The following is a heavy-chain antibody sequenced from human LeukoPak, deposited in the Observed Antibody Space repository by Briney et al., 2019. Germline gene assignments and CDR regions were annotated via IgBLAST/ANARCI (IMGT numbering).Heavy chain of an antibody. Sequence: GSLRLSCAASGFIFSRDSMNWVRQAPGKGLEWVAYINGGGSPIYYADSVKGRFTISRDNSKNTLYLQMNSLRAEDTAVYYCAKVSNGYSNSWYRSGYYYMDVWGKGTTVTVSS. J-gene: IGHJ6*03. D-gene: IGHD6-13*01. CDR1: GFIFSRDS. CDR2: INGGGSPI. CDR3: AKVSNGYSNSWYRSGYYYMDV. V-gene: IGHV3-48*01.